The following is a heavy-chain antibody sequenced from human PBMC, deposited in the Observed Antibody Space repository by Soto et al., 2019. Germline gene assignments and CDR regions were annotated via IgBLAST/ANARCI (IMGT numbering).Heavy chain of an antibody. CDR2: INAGNGNT. J-gene: IGHJ4*02. V-gene: IGHV1-18*01. CDR3: ARVITIFGLATPGGY. D-gene: IGHD3-3*01. Sequence: GASVKVSCKASGYTFTSYGISWVRQAPGQGLEWMGWINAGNGNTKYAQKFQGRVTITRDTSASTAYMELSNLRSEDTAVYYCARVITIFGLATPGGYWGQGTLVTVS. CDR1: GYTFTSYG.